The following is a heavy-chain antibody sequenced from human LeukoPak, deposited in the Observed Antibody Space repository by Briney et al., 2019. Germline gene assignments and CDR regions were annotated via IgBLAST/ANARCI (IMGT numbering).Heavy chain of an antibody. Sequence: SETLSLTCAVSGGSISSGGYSWSWIRQPPGKGLEWIGYIYHSGSTYYNPSLKSRVTISVDTSKNQFSLKLSSVTAADTAVYYCASYYYDSSGYYESDYWGQGTLVTVSS. J-gene: IGHJ4*02. CDR2: IYHSGST. V-gene: IGHV4-30-2*05. CDR3: ASYYYDSSGYYESDY. CDR1: GGSISSGGYS. D-gene: IGHD3-22*01.